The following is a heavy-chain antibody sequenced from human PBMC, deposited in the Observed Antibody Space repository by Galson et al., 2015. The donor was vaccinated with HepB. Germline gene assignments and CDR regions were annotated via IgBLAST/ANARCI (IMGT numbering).Heavy chain of an antibody. CDR3: AKDWAPYYDFWSGLDFGVYYYYGMDV. CDR1: GFTFSSYG. J-gene: IGHJ6*02. V-gene: IGHV3-33*06. Sequence: SLRLSCAASGFTFSSYGMHWVRQAPGKGLEWVAVIWYDGSNKYCADSVKGRFTISRDNSKNTLYLQMNSLRAEDTAVYYCAKDWAPYYDFWSGLDFGVYYYYGMDVWGQGTTVTVSS. CDR2: IWYDGSNK. D-gene: IGHD3-3*01.